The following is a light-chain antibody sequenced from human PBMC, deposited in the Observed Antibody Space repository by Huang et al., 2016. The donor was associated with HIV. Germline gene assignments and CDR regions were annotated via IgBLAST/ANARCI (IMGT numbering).Light chain of an antibody. Sequence: EIVLTQSPATLSLSPGERATLSCRACQSVRSYIAWYQQKPGQAPRLVMYDASNKAAGIPARFSGSGSGTDFTLTISSLEPEDFAVYYCQQRSDWPLTFGGGTKVEI. J-gene: IGKJ4*01. CDR3: QQRSDWPLT. CDR2: DAS. V-gene: IGKV3-11*01. CDR1: QSVRSY.